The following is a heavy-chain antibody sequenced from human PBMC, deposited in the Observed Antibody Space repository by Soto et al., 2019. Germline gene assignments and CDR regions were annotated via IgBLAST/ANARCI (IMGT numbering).Heavy chain of an antibody. V-gene: IGHV4-59*01. Sequence: SEALSVTCPVSGCSISSYYWSWIRQPPGKGLEWIGYIYYTGSTNSNPSLKSRVTISVDMSRNQFSLKLSSVTAADTAVYYCARGPNYDFWSGYFRGWGQGTLVTVSS. J-gene: IGHJ4*02. CDR3: ARGPNYDFWSGYFRG. CDR1: GCSISSYY. D-gene: IGHD3-3*01. CDR2: IYYTGST.